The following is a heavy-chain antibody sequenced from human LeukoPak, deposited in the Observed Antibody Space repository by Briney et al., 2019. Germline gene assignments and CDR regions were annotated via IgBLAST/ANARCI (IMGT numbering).Heavy chain of an antibody. Sequence: GGSLRLSCTVSGFTFSSYWMSWVRQAPGKGLEWVANINQGASDKSYVDSVKGRFTVSRDNAKKSLYLQMNSLRAEDTAVYYCARGSGILWFGELSTPFDYWGQGTLVTVSS. D-gene: IGHD3-10*01. CDR2: INQGASDK. J-gene: IGHJ4*02. CDR3: ARGSGILWFGELSTPFDY. V-gene: IGHV3-7*01. CDR1: GFTFSSYW.